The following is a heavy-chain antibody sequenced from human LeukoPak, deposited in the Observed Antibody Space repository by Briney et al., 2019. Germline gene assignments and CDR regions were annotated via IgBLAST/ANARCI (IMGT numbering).Heavy chain of an antibody. Sequence: SETLSLTCAVYGGSFSGYYWSWIRQPPGKGLEWIGYIYHSGSTYYNPSLKSRVTISVDRSKNQFSLKLSSVTAADTAVYYCARGGWFSGDYYYYGMDVWGQGTTVTVSS. D-gene: IGHD2-15*01. CDR3: ARGGWFSGDYYYYGMDV. CDR1: GGSFSGYY. V-gene: IGHV4-34*01. J-gene: IGHJ6*02. CDR2: IYHSGST.